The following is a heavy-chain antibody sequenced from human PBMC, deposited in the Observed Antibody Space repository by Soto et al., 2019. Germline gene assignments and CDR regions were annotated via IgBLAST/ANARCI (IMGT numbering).Heavy chain of an antibody. J-gene: IGHJ3*02. CDR2: ISWNSGII. CDR1: GFTFDDYA. CDR3: XXXXXXXXXXXXXXXDI. V-gene: IGHV3-9*01. Sequence: EMKLVESGGGLVQPGRSLRLSCAASGFTFDDYAMHWVRQAPGKGLEWVSGISWNSGIIDYADSVKGRFTISRDNXXXXXXXXXXXXXXXXXXXXXXXXXXXXXXXXXXXXXDIWGQGSLVSVSS.